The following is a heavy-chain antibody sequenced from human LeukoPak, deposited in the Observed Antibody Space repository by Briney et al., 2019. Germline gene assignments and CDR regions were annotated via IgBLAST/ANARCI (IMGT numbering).Heavy chain of an antibody. CDR1: GSSISSYY. D-gene: IGHD6-19*01. V-gene: IGHV4-59*08. Sequence: SETLSLTCTVSGSSISSYYWSWIRQPPGKGLEWIGYIYYSGSTNYNPSLKSRVTMSVDTSKNQFSLKLSSVTAADTAMYYCARAESSGWYMGYWGQGTLVTVSS. CDR3: ARAESSGWYMGY. CDR2: IYYSGST. J-gene: IGHJ4*02.